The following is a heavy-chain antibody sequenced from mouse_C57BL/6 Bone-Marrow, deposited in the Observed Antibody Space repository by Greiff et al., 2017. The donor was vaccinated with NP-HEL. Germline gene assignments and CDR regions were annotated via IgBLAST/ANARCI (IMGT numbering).Heavy chain of an antibody. J-gene: IGHJ2*01. CDR3: ARLRYYGSKGYYFDD. Sequence: VQLVESGPELVKPGASVKISCKASGYAFSSSWMNWVKQRPGTGLEWIGRIYPGDGDTNYNGKFKGKATLTADKSSSTAYMQLSSLTSADSAVYFCARLRYYGSKGYYFDDGGQGTTLTVSS. CDR2: IYPGDGDT. D-gene: IGHD1-1*01. V-gene: IGHV1-82*01. CDR1: GYAFSSSW.